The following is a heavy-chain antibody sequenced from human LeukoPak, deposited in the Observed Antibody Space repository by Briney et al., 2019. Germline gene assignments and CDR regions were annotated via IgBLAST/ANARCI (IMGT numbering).Heavy chain of an antibody. CDR3: STVRVAYLFFKY. J-gene: IGHJ4*02. CDR2: MYYTGST. CDR1: GGSISSGDYY. Sequence: SQTLSLTCTVSGGSISSGDYYWSWIRQHPVKGLEWIGYMYYTGSTNYNPSLKSRVTISIDTSKNQFSLKLNSVTAADTAVYYCSTVRVAYLFFKYWGQGTRVTVSS. V-gene: IGHV4-31*03. D-gene: IGHD2-21*01.